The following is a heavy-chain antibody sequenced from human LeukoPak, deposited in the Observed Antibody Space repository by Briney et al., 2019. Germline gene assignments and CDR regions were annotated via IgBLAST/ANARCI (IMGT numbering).Heavy chain of an antibody. D-gene: IGHD1-1*01. Sequence: GGSLRLSCAASGISVSTNYMSWVRQAPGKGLEWVSIIYSGGNTYYTDPVKGRFTISRDSSKNTLYLQMHSLRAEDTAVYYCATRDNGYYYGLDVWGQGTTIIVSS. V-gene: IGHV3-66*01. CDR3: ATRDNGYYYGLDV. CDR1: GISVSTNY. CDR2: IYSGGNT. J-gene: IGHJ6*02.